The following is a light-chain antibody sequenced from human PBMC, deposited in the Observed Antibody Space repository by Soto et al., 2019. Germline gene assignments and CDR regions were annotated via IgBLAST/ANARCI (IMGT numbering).Light chain of an antibody. CDR2: GAS. J-gene: IGKJ1*01. CDR3: QHCNCWPRT. Sequence: EIVMTQSPATLSVSPGERATLSCRASQSVSSNLAWYQQKPGQAPRLLIYGASTRATGIPARFIGSRSWTEFTLTISSLQSEDFAVYYCQHCNCWPRTCGQGTKVEIK. CDR1: QSVSSN. V-gene: IGKV3-15*01.